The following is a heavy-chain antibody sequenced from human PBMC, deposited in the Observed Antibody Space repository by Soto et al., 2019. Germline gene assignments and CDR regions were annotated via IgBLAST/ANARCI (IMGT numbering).Heavy chain of an antibody. D-gene: IGHD3-22*01. J-gene: IGHJ4*02. V-gene: IGHV3-11*06. CDR3: AREDDSGGYRFGL. CDR1: GFTFSDYY. Sequence: NPGGSLRLSCAASGFTFSDYYMSWIRQAPGKGLEWVSYISSSSSYTNYADSVKGRFTISRDNAKNSLYLQMNSLWDEDTAVYYCAREDDSGGYRFGLWGQGTLVTVSS. CDR2: ISSSSSYT.